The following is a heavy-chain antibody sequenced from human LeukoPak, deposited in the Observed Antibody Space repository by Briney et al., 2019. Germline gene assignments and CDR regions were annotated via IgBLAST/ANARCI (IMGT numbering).Heavy chain of an antibody. Sequence: PGGSLRLSCAVSGFTFDDYAMHWVRQAPGKGLEWVSGISWNSGSIAYADSVKGRFTISRDNAKNSPYLQMNSLRPEDTALYYCAKDSNRYTAMVDYWGQGTLVTVSS. CDR3: AKDSNRYTAMVDY. J-gene: IGHJ4*02. V-gene: IGHV3-9*01. D-gene: IGHD5-18*01. CDR2: ISWNSGSI. CDR1: GFTFDDYA.